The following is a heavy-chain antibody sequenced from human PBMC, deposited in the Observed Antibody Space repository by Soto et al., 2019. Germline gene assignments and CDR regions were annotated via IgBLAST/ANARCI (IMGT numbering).Heavy chain of an antibody. Sequence: QVQLVQSGAEVKKPGSSVKVSCKASGGTFGSYAISWVRQAPGQGLEWMGGIIPIPGTANYAQKFQGRVTIAADESTSTDYMELSSLRSEDTAVYYCARSQSSSTSLEIYYYYYYGMDVWGQGTTVTVSS. J-gene: IGHJ6*02. CDR2: IIPIPGTA. CDR1: GGTFGSYA. V-gene: IGHV1-69*01. D-gene: IGHD2-2*01. CDR3: ARSQSSSTSLEIYYYYYYGMDV.